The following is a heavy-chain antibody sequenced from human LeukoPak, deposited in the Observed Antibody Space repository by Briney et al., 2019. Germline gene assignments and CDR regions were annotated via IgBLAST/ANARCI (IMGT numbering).Heavy chain of an antibody. D-gene: IGHD1-26*01. V-gene: IGHV1-2*04. Sequence: ASVKVSCKGFGYTFADYFIHWVRQAPGQGLEWMGRINPNSGGTEYAPKFQGWVTMTRDTSISTAYVEVSRLISDDTAVYYCARDVTSTPNWEFDHWGQGTLVIVSS. CDR1: GYTFADYF. CDR3: ARDVTSTPNWEFDH. J-gene: IGHJ4*02. CDR2: INPNSGGT.